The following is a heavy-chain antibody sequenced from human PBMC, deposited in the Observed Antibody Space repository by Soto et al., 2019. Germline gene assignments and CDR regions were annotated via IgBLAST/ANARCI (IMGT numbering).Heavy chain of an antibody. V-gene: IGHV4-61*01. Sequence: SETLSLTCTVSGDSVSSISYYWSWIRQPPGQGLEWIGYIYYSGSTYYNPSLKSRVTMSVDTAKNQFSLKVNSVTAADTATYYCARGIGGSPDWFDPWGQGTLVTVSS. CDR2: IYYSGST. D-gene: IGHD3-3*01. J-gene: IGHJ5*02. CDR3: ARGIGGSPDWFDP. CDR1: GDSVSSISYY.